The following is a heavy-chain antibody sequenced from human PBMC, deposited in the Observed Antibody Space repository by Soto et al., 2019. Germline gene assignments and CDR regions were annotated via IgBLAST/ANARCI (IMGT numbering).Heavy chain of an antibody. Sequence: PSETLSLTCTVSGGSISSYYWSWIRQPPGKGLEWIGYIYYSGSTNYNPSLKSRVTISVDTSKNQFSLKLSSVTAADTAVYYCARDRRGGSIAAHYYYYYMDVWGKGTTVTVS. J-gene: IGHJ6*03. CDR1: GGSISSYY. D-gene: IGHD6-6*01. CDR3: ARDRRGGSIAAHYYYYYMDV. V-gene: IGHV4-59*01. CDR2: IYYSGST.